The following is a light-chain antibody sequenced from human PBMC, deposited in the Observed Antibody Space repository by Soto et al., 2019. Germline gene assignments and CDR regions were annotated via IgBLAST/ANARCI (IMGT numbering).Light chain of an antibody. CDR1: SSDVGGYNY. CDR3: SSFTSSVTWV. J-gene: IGLJ3*02. V-gene: IGLV2-14*03. Sequence: QSVLTQPASVSGSPGQSITISCTGTSSDVGGYNYVSWYQLHPGKAPKLVIYDVTNRPSGVSNRFSGSKSGNTASLTISGLQAEDEADYYCSSFTSSVTWVFGGGTQLTVL. CDR2: DVT.